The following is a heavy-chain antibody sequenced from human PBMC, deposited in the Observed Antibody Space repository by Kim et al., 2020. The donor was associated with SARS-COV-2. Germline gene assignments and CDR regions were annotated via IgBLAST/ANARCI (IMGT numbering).Heavy chain of an antibody. CDR1: GGTFSSYA. J-gene: IGHJ6*02. CDR2: IIPIFGTA. Sequence: SVKVSCKASGGTFSSYAISWVRQAPGQGLEWMGGIIPIFGTANYAQKFQGRVTITADESTSTAYMELSSLRSEDTAVYYCARDHPSVPGIAVAGTKYYYYYYGMDVWGQGTTVTVSS. V-gene: IGHV1-69*13. D-gene: IGHD6-19*01. CDR3: ARDHPSVPGIAVAGTKYYYYYYGMDV.